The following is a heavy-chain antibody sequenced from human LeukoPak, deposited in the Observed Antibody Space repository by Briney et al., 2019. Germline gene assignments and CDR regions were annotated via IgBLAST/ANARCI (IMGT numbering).Heavy chain of an antibody. V-gene: IGHV4-4*07. J-gene: IGHJ5*02. CDR3: ARHWSHSVAQFGRSYWFDP. CDR2: MDTSGHT. D-gene: IGHD2-15*01. Sequence: SETLSLTCTVSGGSISSYYWSWIRQPAGKGLEWIGHMDTSGHTNYNSSLMSRVTMSVNTSKNQFSLRLTSVTAADTAVYYCARHWSHSVAQFGRSYWFDPWGQGTLVTVSS. CDR1: GGSISSYY.